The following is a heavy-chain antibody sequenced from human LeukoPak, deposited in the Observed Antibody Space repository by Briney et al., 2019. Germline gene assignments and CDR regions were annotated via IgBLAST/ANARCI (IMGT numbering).Heavy chain of an antibody. CDR3: ATRSASAFLDYMDV. Sequence: ASVKVSCKASGGTFSTNPITWVRQAPGQGPEWMGRIVPIFGTTDYAHNFEGRVTITADKSTTTAYLELSSLRSDDTAVYHCATRSASAFLDYMDVWGEGTTVTVTS. CDR2: IVPIFGTT. J-gene: IGHJ6*03. CDR1: GGTFSTNP. V-gene: IGHV1-69*06.